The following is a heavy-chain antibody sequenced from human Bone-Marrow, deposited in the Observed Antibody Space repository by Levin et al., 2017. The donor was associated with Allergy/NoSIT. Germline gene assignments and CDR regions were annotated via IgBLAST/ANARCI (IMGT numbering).Heavy chain of an antibody. D-gene: IGHD3-10*01. CDR3: ARGWFGDLYFDY. V-gene: IGHV3-30-3*01. CDR2: ISDDGTNK. CDR1: GFIFNSYT. Sequence: QAGGSLRLSCTASGFIFNSYTMHWVRQAPGKGLEWVTLISDDGTNKYYADSVKGRFTISRDNSKNTLFLQMNSLRVEDTAVYFCARGWFGDLYFDYWGQGTLVTVSS. J-gene: IGHJ4*02.